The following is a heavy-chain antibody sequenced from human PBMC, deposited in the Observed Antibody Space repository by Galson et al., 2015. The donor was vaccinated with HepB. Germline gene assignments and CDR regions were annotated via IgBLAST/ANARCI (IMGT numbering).Heavy chain of an antibody. CDR1: GYTFTSYA. Sequence: SGAEVKKPGESLKISCKASGYTFTSYAMHWVRQAPGQRLEWMGWINAGNANTKYSRKFQGRVTITRDTSTSTVYMELSSLRSDDTAVYFCARGTGTTLPFDYWGQGTLVTVSS. D-gene: IGHD1-7*01. J-gene: IGHJ4*02. CDR3: ARGTGTTLPFDY. V-gene: IGHV1-3*01. CDR2: INAGNANT.